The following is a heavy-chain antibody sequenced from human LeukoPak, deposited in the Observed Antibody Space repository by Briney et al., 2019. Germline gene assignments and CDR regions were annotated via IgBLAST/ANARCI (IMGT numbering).Heavy chain of an antibody. D-gene: IGHD2-21*01. CDR1: GFSFSTIY. Sequence: PGGSLRLSCAASGFSFSTIYMSWVRQTPGQGLEWVANINVDGTAEYYVDSVKGRFTISRDNAKNSLYLQMNSLRAEDTAEYYCARDPHRFAFDIWGQGTVVLVSS. CDR3: ARDPHRFAFDI. J-gene: IGHJ3*02. V-gene: IGHV3-7*03. CDR2: INVDGTAE.